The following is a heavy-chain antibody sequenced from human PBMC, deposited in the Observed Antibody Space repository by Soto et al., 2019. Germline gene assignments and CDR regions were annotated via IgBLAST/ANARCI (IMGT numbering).Heavy chain of an antibody. J-gene: IGHJ4*02. V-gene: IGHV1-18*01. CDR2: ISAYNGNT. CDR3: ARAGAPIPLWFPDY. D-gene: IGHD5-12*01. Sequence: ASVKLSCKASGYTFTSYGIAWMRQDHGQGLEWKGWISAYNGNTDYAQKVHGRVTMTSDTSTGTAYMELGSLRSDDTAVYFCARAGAPIPLWFPDYWGQGTLVTVSS. CDR1: GYTFTSYG.